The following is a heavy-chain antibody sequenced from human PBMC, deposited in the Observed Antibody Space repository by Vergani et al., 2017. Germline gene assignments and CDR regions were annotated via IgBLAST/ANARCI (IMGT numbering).Heavy chain of an antibody. V-gene: IGHV1-46*01. J-gene: IGHJ4*02. D-gene: IGHD6-13*01. CDR3: ALIAAAGIFDD. CDR2: INPSGGST. CDR1: GYTFTSYY. Sequence: QVQLVQSGAEVKKPGASVKVSCKASGYTFTSYYMHWVRQAPGQGLEWMGIINPSGGSTSYAQKFQGRVTMTRDTSTSTVYMELSSLRSEDTAVYYCALIAAAGIFDDWGQGTLVTVSS.